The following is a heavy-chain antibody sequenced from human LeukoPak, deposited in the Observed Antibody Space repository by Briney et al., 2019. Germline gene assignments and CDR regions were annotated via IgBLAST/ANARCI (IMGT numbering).Heavy chain of an antibody. Sequence: SKTLSLTCTVSSGSISSYYWSWIRQPPGKGLEWIGYTYYNGRTKYNPSLKSRVTISVDTSKNQFSLKVSSVTAADTAVYYCARRPQGPKAPKFGGKGGNWFDPWGQGTLVTVSS. D-gene: IGHD4-23*01. J-gene: IGHJ5*02. V-gene: IGHV4-59*08. CDR2: TYYNGRT. CDR3: ARRPQGPKAPKFGGKGGNWFDP. CDR1: SGSISSYY.